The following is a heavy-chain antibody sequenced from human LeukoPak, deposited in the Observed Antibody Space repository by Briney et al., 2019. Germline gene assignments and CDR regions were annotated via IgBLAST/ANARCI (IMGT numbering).Heavy chain of an antibody. CDR2: IYYSGST. J-gene: IGHJ5*02. CDR3: ARQALFGFGLGP. CDR1: GGSISSSSYY. V-gene: IGHV4-39*01. D-gene: IGHD3-10*01. Sequence: PSETLSLTCTVSGGSISSSSYYWGWIRQPPGKGLEWIGSIYYSGSTYYNPSLKSRVTISVDTSKNQFSLKLSSVTAADTAVYYCARQALFGFGLGPWGQGTLVTVSS.